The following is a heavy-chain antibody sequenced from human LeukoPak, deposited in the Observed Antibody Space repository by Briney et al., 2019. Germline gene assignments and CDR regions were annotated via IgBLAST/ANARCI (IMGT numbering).Heavy chain of an antibody. V-gene: IGHV6-1*01. CDR1: GDSVSSNSAA. CDR2: TYYRSKWYN. D-gene: IGHD6-13*01. J-gene: IGHJ4*02. CDR3: ARDQEGIAAAGTSYYFDY. Sequence: PSQTLSLTCDISGDSVSSNSAAWNWIRQSPSRGLEWLGRTYYRSKWYNDYAVSVKSRITINPDTSKNQFSLQLNSVTPEDTAVYYCARDQEGIAAAGTSYYFDYWGQGTLVTVSS.